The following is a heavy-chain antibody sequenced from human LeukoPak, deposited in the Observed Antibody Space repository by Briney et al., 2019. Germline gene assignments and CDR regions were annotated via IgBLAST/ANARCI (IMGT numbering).Heavy chain of an antibody. J-gene: IGHJ4*02. D-gene: IGHD6-19*01. CDR1: GFTVSSNY. Sequence: AGGSLRLSCAASGFTVSSNYMSWVRKAPGKGLEWVSVIYSGGSTYYADSVKGRFSISREDSKNTLYLQLNSLRAEDTALYYCTRISGWYGISWGQGTLVTVSS. V-gene: IGHV3-53*01. CDR2: IYSGGST. CDR3: TRISGWYGIS.